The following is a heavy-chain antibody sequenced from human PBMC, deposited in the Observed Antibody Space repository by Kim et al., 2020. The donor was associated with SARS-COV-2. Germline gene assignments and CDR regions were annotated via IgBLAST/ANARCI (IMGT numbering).Heavy chain of an antibody. V-gene: IGHV4-59*08. J-gene: IGHJ3*02. D-gene: IGHD1-26*01. Sequence: NPSLKSRVTISVDTSKNQFSLKLSSVTAADTAVYYCARRGSGWDSGAFDIWGQGTMVTVSS. CDR3: ARRGSGWDSGAFDI.